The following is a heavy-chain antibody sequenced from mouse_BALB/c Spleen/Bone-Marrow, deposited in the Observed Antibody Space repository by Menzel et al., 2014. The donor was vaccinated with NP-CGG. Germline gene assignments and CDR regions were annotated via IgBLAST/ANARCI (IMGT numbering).Heavy chain of an antibody. V-gene: IGHV2-9*02. CDR2: IWAGGST. J-gene: IGHJ1*01. D-gene: IGHD2-3*01. Sequence: VQLQQSGPGLVAPSQSLSITCTVSGFSLTSYGVHWVRQPPGKGLEWLGVIWAGGSTNYNSALMSRLSISKDNSKSQVFLKMNSLQTDDTARYYCARADGYYGYFDVWGAGTTVTVSS. CDR1: GFSLTSYG. CDR3: ARADGYYGYFDV.